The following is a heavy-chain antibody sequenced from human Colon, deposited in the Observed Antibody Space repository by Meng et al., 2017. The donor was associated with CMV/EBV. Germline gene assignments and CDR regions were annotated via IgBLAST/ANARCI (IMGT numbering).Heavy chain of an antibody. J-gene: IGHJ4*02. Sequence: LTCTVSGGSISGYYWSWIRQPPGKGLEWIGYIYYTGSANYNPSLKTRVTISVDTSKNQFSLRLSSVTAADTAVYYCARVGDSAYKDWGQGTLVTVSS. CDR1: GGSISGYY. V-gene: IGHV4-59*01. CDR3: ARVGDSAYKD. D-gene: IGHD1-14*01. CDR2: IYYTGSA.